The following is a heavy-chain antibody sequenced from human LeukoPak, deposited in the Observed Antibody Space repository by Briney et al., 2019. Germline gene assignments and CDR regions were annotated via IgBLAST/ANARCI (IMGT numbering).Heavy chain of an antibody. CDR1: GGSISSIIYY. J-gene: IGHJ3*01. Sequence: QTSETLSLTCTVSGGSISSIIYYWDWIRQPPGKGLEWIGSIYYSGSTYYNPSLKSRVTISVDTSKNQFSLKLSSVTAADTAVYYCARASGSYLGLWGQGTMVTVSS. CDR2: IYYSGST. CDR3: ARASGSYLGL. D-gene: IGHD1-26*01. V-gene: IGHV4-39*07.